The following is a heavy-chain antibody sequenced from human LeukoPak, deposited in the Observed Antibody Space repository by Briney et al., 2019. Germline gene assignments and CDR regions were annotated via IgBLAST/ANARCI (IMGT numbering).Heavy chain of an antibody. CDR3: ARDQGLGSSWYPDYYYYGMDV. Sequence: GRSLRLSCAASGFTFSSYSMNWVRQAPGKGLEWVSSISSSSSYIYYADSVKGRFTISRDNAKNSLYLQMNSLRAEDTAVYYCARDQGLGSSWYPDYYYYGMDVWGQGTTVTVSS. V-gene: IGHV3-21*01. D-gene: IGHD6-13*01. CDR1: GFTFSSYS. J-gene: IGHJ6*02. CDR2: ISSSSSYI.